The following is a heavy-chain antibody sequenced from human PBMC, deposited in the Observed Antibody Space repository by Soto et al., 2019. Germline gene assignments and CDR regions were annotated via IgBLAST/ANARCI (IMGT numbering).Heavy chain of an antibody. CDR2: IRGSGSNT. J-gene: IGHJ6*02. CDR3: ARDKVVGRTLTTHYYYGLDV. Sequence: GGSLRLSCEASGFTFRSHDMSWVRQAPGKELEWVATIRGSGSNTHYTDSVKGRFIISKDNAKNTMYLQMDSLRAEDTAVYYCARDKVVGRTLTTHYYYGLDVWGQGTSVTVSS. V-gene: IGHV3-23*01. CDR1: GFTFRSHD. D-gene: IGHD2-15*01.